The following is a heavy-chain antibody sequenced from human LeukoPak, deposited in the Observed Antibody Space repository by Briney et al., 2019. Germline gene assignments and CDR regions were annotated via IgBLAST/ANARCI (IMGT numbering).Heavy chain of an antibody. CDR3: ARSLYDSSGYDFDY. D-gene: IGHD3-22*01. CDR2: IYYSGST. CDR1: GGSISSSSYY. Sequence: SETLSLTCTVSGGSISSSSYYWGWIRQPPGKGLEWIGSIYYSGSTYYNPSLKSRVTISVDTSKNQFSLKLSSVTAADTAVYYCARSLYDSSGYDFDYWGQGTLVTVSS. J-gene: IGHJ4*02. V-gene: IGHV4-39*07.